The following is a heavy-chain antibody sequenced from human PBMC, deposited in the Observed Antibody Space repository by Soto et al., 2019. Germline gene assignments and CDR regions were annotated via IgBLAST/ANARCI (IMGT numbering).Heavy chain of an antibody. V-gene: IGHV4-31*03. Sequence: SETLSLTCTVSGGSISSGGYYWSWIRQHPGKGLEWIGYIYYSGSTYYNPSLKSRVTISVDTSKNQFSLKLSSVTAADTAVYYCAREAYDSSGYYGSYYYGMDVWGQGTTVTVSS. D-gene: IGHD3-22*01. CDR1: GGSISSGGYY. CDR2: IYYSGST. J-gene: IGHJ6*02. CDR3: AREAYDSSGYYGSYYYGMDV.